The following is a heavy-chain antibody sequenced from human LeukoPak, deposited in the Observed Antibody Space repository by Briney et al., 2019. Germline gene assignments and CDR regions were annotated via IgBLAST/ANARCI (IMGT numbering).Heavy chain of an antibody. CDR1: GGSISSSSYY. V-gene: IGHV4-39*07. J-gene: IGHJ4*01. D-gene: IGHD2-15*01. CDR3: TRDRDVDDFDS. CDR2: IYYSGST. Sequence: PSETLSLTCTVSGGSISSSSYYWGWIRQPPGKGLEWIGSIYYSGSTYYNPSLKSRVTISVDTSKNQFSLKLSSVTAVDTAVYYCTRDRDVDDFDSWGHGTLVTVSS.